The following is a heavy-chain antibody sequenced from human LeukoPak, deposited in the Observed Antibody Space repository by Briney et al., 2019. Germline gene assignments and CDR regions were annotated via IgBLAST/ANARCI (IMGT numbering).Heavy chain of an antibody. CDR3: ARVRIAVARGFDY. D-gene: IGHD6-19*01. V-gene: IGHV4-39*07. CDR1: GGSISSSSYY. CDR2: IYYSGST. Sequence: SETLSLTCTVSGGSISSSSYYWGWIRQPPGKGLEWIGSIYYSGSTYYNPSLKSRVTISVDTSKNQFSLKLSSVTAADTAVYYCARVRIAVARGFDYWGQGTLVTVSS. J-gene: IGHJ4*02.